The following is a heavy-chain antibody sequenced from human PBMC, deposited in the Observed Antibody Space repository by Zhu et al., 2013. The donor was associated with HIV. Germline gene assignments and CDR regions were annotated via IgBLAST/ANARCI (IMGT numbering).Heavy chain of an antibody. Sequence: QVHLVQSGAEVKGPGASVKVSCRASGYTFTAQYLHWVRQVPGQGFEWMGWINPHSGVTHSVQKFQDRVTMTRDTSISTAYMELSRLRSDDTAIYYCVRDWEGNCAIGVCSAVGAMPDYWGQGTLVTGLL. CDR3: VRDWEGNCAIGVCSAVGAMPDY. CDR2: INPHSGVT. D-gene: IGHD2-8*01. J-gene: IGHJ4*02. V-gene: IGHV1-2*02. CDR1: GYTFTAQY.